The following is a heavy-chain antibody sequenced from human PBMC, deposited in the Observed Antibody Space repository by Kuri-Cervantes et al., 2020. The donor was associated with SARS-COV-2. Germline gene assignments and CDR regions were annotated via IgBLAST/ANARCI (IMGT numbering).Heavy chain of an antibody. V-gene: IGHV3-48*04. CDR3: ASGEHFTNGVSFGDFYYGL. CDR1: GFTFSSYN. D-gene: IGHD2-8*01. J-gene: IGHJ2*01. CDR2: ISSSSSTI. Sequence: ESLKISCAASGFTFSSYNMNWVRQAPGKGLEWVSYISSSSSTIYYADSVKGRCTITRENAKNALYLQMNSLRAEDTAVYYCASGEHFTNGVSFGDFYYGLWGRGALVTVSS.